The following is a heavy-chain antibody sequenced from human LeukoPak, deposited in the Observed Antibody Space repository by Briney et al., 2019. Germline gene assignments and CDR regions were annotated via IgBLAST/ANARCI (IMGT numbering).Heavy chain of an antibody. J-gene: IGHJ5*02. V-gene: IGHV4-59*08. D-gene: IGHD1-26*01. CDR2: IYYSGST. CDR1: GGSISSYY. Sequence: SETLSLTCTVSGGSISSYYWSWIRQPPGKGLEWIGYIYYSGSTNYNPSFKSRVTISVDTSKNQFSLKLSSVTAADPAVYYCARHGTPIVGATGWFAPWGKGTLVTVSS. CDR3: ARHGTPIVGATGWFAP.